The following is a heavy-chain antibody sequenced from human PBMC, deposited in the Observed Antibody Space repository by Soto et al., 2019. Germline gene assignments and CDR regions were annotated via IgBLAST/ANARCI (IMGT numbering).Heavy chain of an antibody. CDR1: GFTFSSYG. Sequence: PGGSLRLSCAASGFTFSSYGMHWVRQAPGKGLEWVAVIWYDGSNKYYADSVKGRFTISRDNSKNTLYLQMNSLRAEDTAVYYCARVISNHFYYYYGMDVWGQGTTVTVSS. V-gene: IGHV3-33*01. CDR2: IWYDGSNK. D-gene: IGHD4-4*01. J-gene: IGHJ6*02. CDR3: ARVISNHFYYYYGMDV.